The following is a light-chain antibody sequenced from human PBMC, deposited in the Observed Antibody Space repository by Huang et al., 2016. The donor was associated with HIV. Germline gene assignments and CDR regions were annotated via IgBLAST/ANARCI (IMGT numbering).Light chain of an antibody. J-gene: IGKJ1*01. V-gene: IGKV3-20*01. Sequence: EIVLTQSPGTLSLSPGQRVTLSCRASQSVSSSYFAWYQQRPGQPPRLLIYGASSRATGIPDRFSGSGSGTDFTLTIIRLEPEDFAVYYCQQYANSLPTFGQGTKVEIK. CDR1: QSVSSSY. CDR2: GAS. CDR3: QQYANSLPT.